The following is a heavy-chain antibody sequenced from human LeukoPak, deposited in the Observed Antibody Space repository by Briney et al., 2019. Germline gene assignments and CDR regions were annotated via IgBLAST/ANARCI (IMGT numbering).Heavy chain of an antibody. CDR1: GGTFSSYA. CDR2: IIPIFGTA. Sequence: SVKVSCKASGGTFSSYAISWVRQAPGQGLEWMGGIIPIFGTANYAQKFQGRVTITADESTSTAYMELSSLRSEDTAVYYCAREGGEAGAFDIWGQGTMVTVSS. D-gene: IGHD1-26*01. CDR3: AREGGEAGAFDI. V-gene: IGHV1-69*13. J-gene: IGHJ3*02.